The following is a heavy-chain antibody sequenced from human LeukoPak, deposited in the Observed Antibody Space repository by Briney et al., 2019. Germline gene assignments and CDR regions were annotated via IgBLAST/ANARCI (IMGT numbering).Heavy chain of an antibody. V-gene: IGHV1-2*06. CDR3: ARGVEMASFWSFDY. CDR1: GYTFTGYY. CDR2: INPNSGGT. Sequence: ASVKVSCKASGYTFTGYYMHWVRQAPGQGLEWMGRINPNSGGTNYAQKFQGRVTMTRDTSISTAYMELSRLRCDDTAVYYCARGVEMASFWSFDYWGQGTLVTVSS. J-gene: IGHJ4*02. D-gene: IGHD5-24*01.